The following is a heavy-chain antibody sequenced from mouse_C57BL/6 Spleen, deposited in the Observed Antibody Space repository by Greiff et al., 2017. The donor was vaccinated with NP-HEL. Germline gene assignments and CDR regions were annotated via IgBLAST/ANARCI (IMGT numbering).Heavy chain of an antibody. CDR3: ARSHYYGSSRYFDV. D-gene: IGHD1-1*01. CDR2: INPGSGGT. V-gene: IGHV1-54*01. Sequence: QVQLKESGAELVRPGTSVKVSCKASGYAFTNYLIEWVKQRPGQGLEWIGVINPGSGGTNYNEKFKGKATLTADKSSSTAYMQLSSLTSEDSAVYFCARSHYYGSSRYFDVWGTGTTVTVSS. CDR1: GYAFTNYL. J-gene: IGHJ1*03.